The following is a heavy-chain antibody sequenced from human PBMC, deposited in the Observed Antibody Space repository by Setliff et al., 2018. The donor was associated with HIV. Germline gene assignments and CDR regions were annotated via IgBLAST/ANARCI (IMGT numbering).Heavy chain of an antibody. CDR3: VRDDYGYNGKGFDY. CDR2: IYYDGST. J-gene: IGHJ4*02. Sequence: PSETLSLTCTVSGGSISSGPYYWGWIRQPPGKGLEWIGNIYYDGSTYYNPSLKSRVIISVDTSKNQFSLKLNSVTAADTAIYYCVRDDYGYNGKGFDYWGPGTLVTVSS. D-gene: IGHD4-17*01. V-gene: IGHV4-39*07. CDR1: GGSISSGPYY.